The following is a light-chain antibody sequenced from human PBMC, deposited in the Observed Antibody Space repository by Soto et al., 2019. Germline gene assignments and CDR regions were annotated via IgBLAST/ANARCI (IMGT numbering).Light chain of an antibody. CDR1: SSNIGGNY. V-gene: IGLV1-47*01. Sequence: QSVLTQPTSASGTPGQRVSISCSGSSSNIGGNYVYWYQQLPGTAPKLLIYRNNQRPSGVPDRFSGSKSGSSASLAISGLRSEDEGDYYCAAWDDSLSGVAFGGGTQLTVL. J-gene: IGLJ2*01. CDR2: RNN. CDR3: AAWDDSLSGVA.